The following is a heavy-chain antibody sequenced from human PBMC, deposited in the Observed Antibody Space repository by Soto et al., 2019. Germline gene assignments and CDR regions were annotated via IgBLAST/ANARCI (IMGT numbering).Heavy chain of an antibody. CDR1: GVSISSGNW. CDR2: VYNDGSA. V-gene: IGHV4-4*02. J-gene: IGHJ4*02. Sequence: SETLSLTCDVSGVSISSGNWWSWVRQPPGKGLEWIAEVYNDGSANYHPSLESRATISVDRSKNQFSLRLSSVTAADTGKYYCARLVYGSRLNYLYFDHWGQGTLVTVSS. D-gene: IGHD6-19*01. CDR3: ARLVYGSRLNYLYFDH.